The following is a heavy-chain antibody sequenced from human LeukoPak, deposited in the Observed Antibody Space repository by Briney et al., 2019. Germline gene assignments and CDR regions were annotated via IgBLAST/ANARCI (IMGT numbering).Heavy chain of an antibody. V-gene: IGHV1-8*03. CDR1: GYTFTNYG. J-gene: IGHJ6*03. CDR3: ARAQPSAEGYYMDV. CDR2: MNPNSGDT. Sequence: ASVKVSCKASGYTFTNYGINWVRQATGQGLEWMGWMNPNSGDTGYAQKFQGRVTITRDTSISTAYMELNNLRSEDTAVYYCARAQPSAEGYYMDVWGKGTTVTVSS.